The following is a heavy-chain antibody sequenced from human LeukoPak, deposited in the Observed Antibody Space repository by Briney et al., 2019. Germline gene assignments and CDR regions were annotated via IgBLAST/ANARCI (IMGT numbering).Heavy chain of an antibody. CDR3: ARTSTRAAAGPFYY. J-gene: IGHJ4*02. CDR2: INWNGGST. CDR1: GFTFDDYG. Sequence: PGGSLRLSCAASGFTFDDYGMSWVRQAPGKRLEWVSGINWNGGSTGYADSVKGRFTISRDNAKNSLYLQMNSLRAEDTALYHCARTSTRAAAGPFYYWGQGTLVTVSS. D-gene: IGHD6-13*01. V-gene: IGHV3-20*01.